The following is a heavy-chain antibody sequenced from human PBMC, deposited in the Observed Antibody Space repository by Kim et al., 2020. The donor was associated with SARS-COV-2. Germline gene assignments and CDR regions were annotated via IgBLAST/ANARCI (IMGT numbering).Heavy chain of an antibody. CDR3: AKDGEVTMVRGVISGYFDY. V-gene: IGHV3-33*06. Sequence: GGSLRLSCAASGFTFSSYGMHWVRQAPGKGLEWVAVIWYDGSNKYYADSVKGRFTISRDNSKNTLYLQMNSLRAEDTAVYYCAKDGEVTMVRGVISGYFDYWGQGTLVTVSS. D-gene: IGHD3-10*01. CDR1: GFTFSSYG. J-gene: IGHJ4*02. CDR2: IWYDGSNK.